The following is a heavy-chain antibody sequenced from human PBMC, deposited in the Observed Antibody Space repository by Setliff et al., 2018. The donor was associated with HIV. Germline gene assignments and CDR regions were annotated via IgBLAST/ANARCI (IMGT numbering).Heavy chain of an antibody. CDR2: ISTSGTT. D-gene: IGHD3-9*01. CDR1: GDSITSGTYY. J-gene: IGHJ3*02. Sequence: SETLSLTCTVSGDSITSGTYYWSWIRQPAGMRLEWIGHISTSGTTNYNPSLKSRVTISADTSKNQFSLKLSSVTAADTAVYYCARYKCINFACVGFDIWGQGTVVTVS. V-gene: IGHV4-61*09. CDR3: ARYKCINFACVGFDI.